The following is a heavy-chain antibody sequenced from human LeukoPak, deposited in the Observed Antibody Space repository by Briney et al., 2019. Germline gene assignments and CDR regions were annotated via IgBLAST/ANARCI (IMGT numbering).Heavy chain of an antibody. J-gene: IGHJ4*02. V-gene: IGHV4-39*02. CDR3: AREGITGTTSGFDY. Sequence: PSETLSLTCTVSGGSISSSNFYWGWIRQPPGKGLEWIGSVYYSGGTYYNPSLKSRVTISVDMSKNQFSLKLSSVTPEDTAVYYCAREGITGTTSGFDYWGQGTLVTVSS. CDR1: GGSISSSNFY. D-gene: IGHD1-7*01. CDR2: VYYSGGT.